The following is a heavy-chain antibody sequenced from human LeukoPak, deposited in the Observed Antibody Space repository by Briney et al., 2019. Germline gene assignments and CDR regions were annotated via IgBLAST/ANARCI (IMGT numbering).Heavy chain of an antibody. D-gene: IGHD5-18*01. J-gene: IGHJ2*01. CDR3: ARDLLDTSMVHYWYFDL. Sequence: SQTLSLTCTVSGSSISSGEYYWSWIRQHPGKGLEGIGYIYYNRSTYYNPSLKSRVTISVDTSKNQFSLKLSSVTAADTAVYYCARDLLDTSMVHYWYFDLWGRGTLVTVSS. V-gene: IGHV4-31*03. CDR1: GSSISSGEYY. CDR2: IYYNRST.